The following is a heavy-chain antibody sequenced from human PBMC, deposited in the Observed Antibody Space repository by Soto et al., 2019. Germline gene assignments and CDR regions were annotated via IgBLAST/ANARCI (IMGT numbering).Heavy chain of an antibody. CDR3: ARTRSFTLGFYYDGMDV. D-gene: IGHD6-6*01. Sequence: PGESLKIYCQGSGYSFASYWIVWVRQMPGKDLEWIGIIYPGDSDTRYSPSFQGQVTISADKPLRTAYLQWTSLKASDTALYYCARTRSFTLGFYYDGMDVWGQGTTVTVS. CDR1: GYSFASYW. V-gene: IGHV5-51*01. CDR2: IYPGDSDT. J-gene: IGHJ6*02.